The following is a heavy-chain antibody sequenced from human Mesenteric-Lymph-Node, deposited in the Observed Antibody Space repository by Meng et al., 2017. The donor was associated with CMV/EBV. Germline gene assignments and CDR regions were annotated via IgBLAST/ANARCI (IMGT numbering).Heavy chain of an antibody. Sequence: GESLKISCAASGFTFSSYSMNWVRQAPGKGLEWVSSISSSSSYIYYADSVKGRFTISRDNAKNSLYLQMNSLRAEDTAVYYCARDLNLYGSGSYCYWGQGTLVTVSS. D-gene: IGHD3-10*01. CDR1: GFTFSSYS. CDR3: ARDLNLYGSGSYCY. V-gene: IGHV3-21*01. CDR2: ISSSSSYI. J-gene: IGHJ4*02.